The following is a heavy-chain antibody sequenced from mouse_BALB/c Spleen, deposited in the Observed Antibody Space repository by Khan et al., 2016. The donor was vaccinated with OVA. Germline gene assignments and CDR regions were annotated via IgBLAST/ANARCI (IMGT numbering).Heavy chain of an antibody. CDR1: GYTFTDYA. CDR2: ISVYYDDT. CDR3: ARGGQWLRRGGGNSDY. D-gene: IGHD2-2*01. V-gene: IGHV1S137*01. Sequence: QVQLQQSGPELVRPGESVKISCKGSGYTFTDYAMHWVKQSHAKGLEWIGVISVYYDDTNYNQKFKGKATMTVDKSSSTAYMELARLTSDDSAIYYCARGGQWLRRGGGNSDYWGQGTTLTVSS. J-gene: IGHJ2*01.